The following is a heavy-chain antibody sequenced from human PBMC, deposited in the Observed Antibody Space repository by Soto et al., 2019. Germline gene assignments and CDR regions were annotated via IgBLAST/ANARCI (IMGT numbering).Heavy chain of an antibody. J-gene: IGHJ3*02. V-gene: IGHV4-59*12. CDR2: IHYSGTT. D-gene: IGHD6-19*01. Sequence: SETLSLTCTVSEVCMKNYYWRWIGQAPGKGREWMGYIHYSGTTEDNPSRRSRITTSLDTSKNQFSLQLSSVTAADTAVYYCARVISRWTDAFDIWGQGTVVTVSS. CDR3: ARVISRWTDAFDI. CDR1: EVCMKNYY.